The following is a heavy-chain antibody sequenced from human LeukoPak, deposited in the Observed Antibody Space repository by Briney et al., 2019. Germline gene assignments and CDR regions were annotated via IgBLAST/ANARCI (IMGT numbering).Heavy chain of an antibody. CDR1: GGTFSSYA. CDR3: ARDSCSSTSCYAGSYYYYGMDV. Sequence: SVKVSCKASGGTFSSYAISWGRQTPGQGLEWMGRIIPILGIANYAQKFQGRVTITADKSTSTAYMELSSVRSEDTAVYYCARDSCSSTSCYAGSYYYYGMDVWGQGTTVTVSS. J-gene: IGHJ6*02. D-gene: IGHD2-2*01. CDR2: IIPILGIA. V-gene: IGHV1-69*04.